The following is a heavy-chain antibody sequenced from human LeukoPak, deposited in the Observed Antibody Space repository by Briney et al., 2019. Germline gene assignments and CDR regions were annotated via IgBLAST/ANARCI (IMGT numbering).Heavy chain of an antibody. V-gene: IGHV1-18*01. Sequence: ASVKVSCKASGYTFTNYGISWVRQAPGQGLEWMGWISAYTGNTNYAQNFQGRVTMTTDTSTSTAYMGLRSLRSDDTAVYYCARSGVGYFYDNSGYYPPDYWGQGTLVTVSS. D-gene: IGHD3-22*01. CDR3: ARSGVGYFYDNSGYYPPDY. J-gene: IGHJ4*02. CDR1: GYTFTNYG. CDR2: ISAYTGNT.